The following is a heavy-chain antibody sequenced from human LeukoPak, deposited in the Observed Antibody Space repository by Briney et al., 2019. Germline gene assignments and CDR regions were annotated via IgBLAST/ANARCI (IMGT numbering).Heavy chain of an antibody. CDR2: IYHSGST. D-gene: IGHD3-16*02. Sequence: SGTLCLTCAVSGGSISSSNWWSWVRQPPGKGLEWIGEIYHSGSTNYNPSLKSRVTISVDKSKNQFSLKLSSVTAADTAVYYCARRTDSYDYVWGSYRFSPVDYWGQGTLVTVSS. V-gene: IGHV4-4*02. J-gene: IGHJ4*02. CDR1: GGSISSSNW. CDR3: ARRTDSYDYVWGSYRFSPVDY.